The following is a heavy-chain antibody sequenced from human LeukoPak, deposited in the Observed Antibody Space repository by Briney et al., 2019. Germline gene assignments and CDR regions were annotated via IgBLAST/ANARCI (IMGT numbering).Heavy chain of an antibody. CDR3: ARDHFDSSGYHYLLGYFEH. D-gene: IGHD3-22*01. J-gene: IGHJ1*01. V-gene: IGHV1-46*01. CDR2: IKPSGGGT. CDR1: GYTFSNYY. Sequence: GASVKVSCKASGYTFSNYYVHWVRQAPGQGLEWMGIIKPSGGGTSYALKFQGRVTLTRDTSMSTAYMELSSLRSEDTAVYYCARDHFDSSGYHYLLGYFEHWGQGTLVTVSS.